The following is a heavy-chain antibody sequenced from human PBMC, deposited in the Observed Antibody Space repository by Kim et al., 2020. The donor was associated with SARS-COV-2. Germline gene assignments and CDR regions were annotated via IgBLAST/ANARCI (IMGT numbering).Heavy chain of an antibody. V-gene: IGHV4-34*01. CDR1: GGSFSGYY. CDR2: INHSGST. J-gene: IGHJ4*02. D-gene: IGHD5-12*01. Sequence: SETLSLTCAVYGGSFSGYYWSWIRQPPGKGLEWIGEINHSGSTNYNPSLKSRVTISVDTSKNQFSLKLSSVTAADTAVYYCARGGRRDGYKIDYWGQGTLVTVSS. CDR3: ARGGRRDGYKIDY.